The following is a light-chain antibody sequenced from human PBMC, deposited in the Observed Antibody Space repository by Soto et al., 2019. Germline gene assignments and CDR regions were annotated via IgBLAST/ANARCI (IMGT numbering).Light chain of an antibody. V-gene: IGKV1-5*01. CDR3: QQYMRFSGT. CDR1: QSIIDW. Sequence: QMTHSPSTLSASVRARVLIPRRASQSIIDWLAWYQQKPGKAPKLLIYGASSLESGVPSRFSGSGSGTEFTLTITNLQPDDFETYYCQQYMRFSGTFGQGTKVDIK. CDR2: GAS. J-gene: IGKJ1*01.